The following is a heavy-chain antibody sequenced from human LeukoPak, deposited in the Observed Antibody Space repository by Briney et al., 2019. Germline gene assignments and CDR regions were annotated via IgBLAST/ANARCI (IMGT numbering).Heavy chain of an antibody. V-gene: IGHV1-8*01. J-gene: IGHJ3*02. D-gene: IGHD6-19*01. CDR3: TRVPRTAVPI. Sequence: ASVKVSCKASGYNFITYDINWVRQATGQGLEWLGYTNPNSGETVYAQKFQGRVTLTTDTSISTAFMELSSLTSEDTGIYYCTRVPRTAVPIWGQGTMVTVSS. CDR1: GYNFITYD. CDR2: TNPNSGET.